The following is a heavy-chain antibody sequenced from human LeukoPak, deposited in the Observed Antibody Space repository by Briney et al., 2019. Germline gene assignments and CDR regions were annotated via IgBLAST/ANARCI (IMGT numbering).Heavy chain of an antibody. D-gene: IGHD3-3*01. CDR3: ASSHPLGSNNDYYTPFDY. CDR2: MYYSGST. CDR1: GGSISSYY. V-gene: IGHV4-59*01. J-gene: IGHJ4*02. Sequence: SKTLSLTCTVSGGSISSYYWSWIRQPPGKGLEWIGYMYYSGSTNYNPSLKSRVTISVDTSKNQFSLKLSSVTAADTAVYYCASSHPLGSNNDYYTPFDYWGQGTLVTVSS.